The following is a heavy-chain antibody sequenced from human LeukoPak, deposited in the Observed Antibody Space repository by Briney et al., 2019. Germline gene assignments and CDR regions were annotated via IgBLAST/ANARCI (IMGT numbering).Heavy chain of an antibody. J-gene: IGHJ4*02. V-gene: IGHV1-69*05. D-gene: IGHD2-2*01. CDR2: IIPIFGIA. CDR1: GGTFSSYA. CDR3: ARAEAYCSSTSCLGY. Sequence: ASVKVSCKASGGTFSSYAISWVRQAPGQGLEWMGGIIPIFGIANYAQKFQGRVTITTDESTSTAYMELSSLRSEDTAVYYCARAEAYCSSTSCLGYWGQGTLVTVSS.